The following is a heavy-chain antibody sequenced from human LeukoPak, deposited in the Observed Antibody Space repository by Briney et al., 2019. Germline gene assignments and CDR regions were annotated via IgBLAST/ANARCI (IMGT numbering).Heavy chain of an antibody. J-gene: IGHJ4*02. CDR3: AKGGRIILQFDY. V-gene: IGHV3-48*03. CDR1: GFTFSSYE. D-gene: IGHD2-15*01. Sequence: GGSLRLSCAASGFTFSSYEMNWVRQAPGKGLEWVSYISSGSSSIFYADSVKGRFTISRDKSNNTLYLQMNSLRAEDTAVYYCAKGGRIILQFDYWGQGTLVTVSS. CDR2: ISSGSSSI.